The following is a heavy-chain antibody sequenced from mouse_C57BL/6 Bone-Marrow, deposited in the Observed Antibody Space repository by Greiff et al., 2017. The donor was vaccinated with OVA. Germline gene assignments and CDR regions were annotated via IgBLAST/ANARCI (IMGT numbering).Heavy chain of an antibody. J-gene: IGHJ4*01. CDR1: GYTFTSYW. CDR3: ARWGIYYYGSNYAMDY. D-gene: IGHD1-1*01. CDR2: IDPSDSET. Sequence: QVQLQQPGAELVRPGSSVKLSCKASGYTFTSYWMHWVKQRPIQGLEWIGNIDPSDSETHYNQKFKDKATLTVDTSSSTAYMQLSSLTSEDSAVYYCARWGIYYYGSNYAMDYWGQGTSVTVSS. V-gene: IGHV1-52*01.